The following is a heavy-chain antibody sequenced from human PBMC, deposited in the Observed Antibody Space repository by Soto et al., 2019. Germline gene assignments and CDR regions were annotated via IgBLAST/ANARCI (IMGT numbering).Heavy chain of an antibody. D-gene: IGHD3-22*01. J-gene: IGHJ5*02. CDR1: GGTFSSYT. V-gene: IGHV1-69*02. CDR3: ARAEYYDSNNWFDP. CDR2: IIPILGIA. Sequence: QVQLVQSGAEVKKPGSSVKVSCKASGGTFSSYTISWVRQAPGQGLEWMGRIIPILGIANYAQKFQGRVTXXAXKXXSTAYMELSSLRSEDTAVYYCARAEYYDSNNWFDPWGQGTLVTVSS.